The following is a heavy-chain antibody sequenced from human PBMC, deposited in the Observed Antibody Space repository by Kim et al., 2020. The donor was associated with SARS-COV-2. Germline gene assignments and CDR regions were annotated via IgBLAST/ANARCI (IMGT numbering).Heavy chain of an antibody. D-gene: IGHD1-7*01. CDR1: GYSFTSYW. Sequence: GESLKISCKGSGYSFTSYWIGWVRQMPGKGLEWMGIIYPGDSDTRYSPSFQGQVTISADKSISTAYLQWSSLKASDTAMYYCARLKPQLELRLKWFDPWGQGTLVTVSS. J-gene: IGHJ5*02. CDR2: IYPGDSDT. V-gene: IGHV5-51*01. CDR3: ARLKPQLELRLKWFDP.